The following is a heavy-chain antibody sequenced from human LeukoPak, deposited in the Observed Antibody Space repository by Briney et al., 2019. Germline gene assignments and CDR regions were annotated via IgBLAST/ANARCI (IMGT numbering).Heavy chain of an antibody. Sequence: GGSLRLSCAASGFTFSSYAMSWVRQAPGKGLEWVSAISGGGGSAYYADSVKGRFTISRDNSKNTLYLQMNSLRAEDTAVYYCAKDLNFWSGYLVGHWGQGTLVTVSS. CDR1: GFTFSSYA. V-gene: IGHV3-23*01. D-gene: IGHD3-3*01. CDR3: AKDLNFWSGYLVGH. J-gene: IGHJ4*02. CDR2: ISGGGGSA.